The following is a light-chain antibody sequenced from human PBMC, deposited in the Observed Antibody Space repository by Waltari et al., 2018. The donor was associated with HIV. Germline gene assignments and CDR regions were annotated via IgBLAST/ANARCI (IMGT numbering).Light chain of an antibody. V-gene: IGLV2-14*01. CDR3: SSYTGSSTLVV. CDR2: DVT. CDR1: SSDVGGYNY. Sequence: QSALTQPASVSGSPGQSITISCTGTSSDVGGYNYVSWYQKHPDKAPKLIIFDVTDRPSGISNRFSGSNSGNTASLTISGLQAEDEADYYCSSYTGSSTLVVFGGGTKVTVL. J-gene: IGLJ2*01.